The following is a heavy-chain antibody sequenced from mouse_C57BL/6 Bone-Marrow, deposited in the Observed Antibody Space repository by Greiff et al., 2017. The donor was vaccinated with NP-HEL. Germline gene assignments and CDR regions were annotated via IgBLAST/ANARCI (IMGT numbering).Heavy chain of an antibody. J-gene: IGHJ4*01. CDR2: INPNNGGT. V-gene: IGHV1-26*01. Sequence: EVQLQQSGPELVKPGASVKISCKASGYTFTDYYMNWVKQSHGKSLEWIGDINPNNGGTSYNQKFKGKATLTVDKSSSTAYMELRSLTSEDSAVYYCARAYAYLNYYAMDYWGQGTSVTVSS. CDR3: ARAYAYLNYYAMDY. D-gene: IGHD6-5*01. CDR1: GYTFTDYY.